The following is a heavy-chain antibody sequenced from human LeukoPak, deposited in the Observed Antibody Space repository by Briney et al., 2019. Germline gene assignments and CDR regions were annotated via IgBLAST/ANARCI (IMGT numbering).Heavy chain of an antibody. Sequence: PGGSLRLSCAASGFTFDDYAMHWVRQAPGKGLEDVSLISGDCGSTYYADSVEGRITISRDNSKNSLYLQMNSLRTEDPALYYCVCSSSWSFYYFDYWGQGTPVTVSS. CDR2: ISGDCGST. V-gene: IGHV3-43*02. J-gene: IGHJ4*02. CDR1: GFTFDDYA. CDR3: VCSSSWSFYYFDY. D-gene: IGHD6-6*01.